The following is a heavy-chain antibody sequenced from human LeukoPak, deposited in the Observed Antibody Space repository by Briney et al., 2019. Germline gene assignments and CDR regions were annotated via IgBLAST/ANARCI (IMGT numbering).Heavy chain of an antibody. CDR2: IYYSGST. CDR1: GGSISSGGYY. D-gene: IGHD2-15*01. CDR3: ARGLGYCSGGSCYVSWFDP. V-gene: IGHV4-31*03. J-gene: IGHJ5*02. Sequence: SETLSLTCTVSGGSISSGGYYWSWIRQHPGKGLEWIGCIYYSGSTYYNPSLKSRVTISVDTSKNQFSLKLSSVTAADTAVYYCARGLGYCSGGSCYVSWFDPWGQGTLVTVSS.